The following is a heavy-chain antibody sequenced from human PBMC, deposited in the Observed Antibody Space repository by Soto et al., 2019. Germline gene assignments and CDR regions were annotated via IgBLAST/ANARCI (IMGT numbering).Heavy chain of an antibody. D-gene: IGHD3-3*01. V-gene: IGHV3-15*07. CDR1: GFTFSNAW. Sequence: EVQLVESGGGLVKPGGSLRLSCAASGFTFSNAWMKWVRQAPGKGLEWVGRIKSKTDGGTTDYAAPVKGRFTMSREDSKNTLYLQTNSLKTEDTAVYYCTTEQGAGVFDYWGQGTLVTVSS. CDR2: IKSKTDGGTT. J-gene: IGHJ4*02. CDR3: TTEQGAGVFDY.